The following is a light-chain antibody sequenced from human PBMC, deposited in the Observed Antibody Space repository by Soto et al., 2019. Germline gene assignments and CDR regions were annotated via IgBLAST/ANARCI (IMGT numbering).Light chain of an antibody. CDR2: ENN. V-gene: IGLV1-40*01. CDR1: SSNIGADYE. CDR3: QSYDSSLSCYV. J-gene: IGLJ1*01. Sequence: QSVLTQPPSVSGAPGQRITISCTGSSSNIGADYEVHWYQQDPGTAPKLLIYENNNRPSGVPNRFSGSKSGTSASLAITGLQAEDEAEYYCQSYDSSLSCYVFGTGTKLTVL.